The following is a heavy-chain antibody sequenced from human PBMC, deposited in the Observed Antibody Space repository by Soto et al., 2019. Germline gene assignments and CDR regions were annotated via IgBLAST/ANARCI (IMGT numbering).Heavy chain of an antibody. CDR2: IYYSGST. D-gene: IGHD3-3*01. J-gene: IGHJ4*02. Sequence: PSETLSLTCTVSGGSISSYYWSWIRQPPGKGLEWIGYIYYSGSTNYNPSLKSRVTISVDTSKNQFSLKLSSVTAADTAVYYCARHSSVYDFWSGYYAHFDYWGQGTLVTVSS. CDR3: ARHSSVYDFWSGYYAHFDY. CDR1: GGSISSYY. V-gene: IGHV4-59*08.